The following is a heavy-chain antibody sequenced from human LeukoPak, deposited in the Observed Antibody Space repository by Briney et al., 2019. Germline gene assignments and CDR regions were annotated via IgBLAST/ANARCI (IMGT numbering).Heavy chain of an antibody. CDR2: IYYSGST. D-gene: IGHD3-10*01. Sequence: PSETLSLTCTVSGGSISSSSYYWGWIRQPPGKGLEWIGSIYYSGSTYYHPSLKSRVTISVDTSKNQFSLKLSSVTAADTAVYYCARTMVRGVANWFDPWGQGTLVTVSS. CDR3: ARTMVRGVANWFDP. V-gene: IGHV4-39*07. J-gene: IGHJ5*02. CDR1: GGSISSSSYY.